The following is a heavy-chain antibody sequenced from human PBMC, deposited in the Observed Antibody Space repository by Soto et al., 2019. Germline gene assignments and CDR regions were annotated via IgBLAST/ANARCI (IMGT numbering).Heavy chain of an antibody. CDR3: AKAGSSWYYYYYGMDV. V-gene: IGHV3-23*01. CDR2: ISGSGGST. Sequence: GGSLRLSCAASGLTFSSYAMSWVRQAPGKGLEWVSAISGSGGSTYYADSVKGRFTISRDNSKNTLYLQMNSLRAEDTAVYYCAKAGSSWYYYYYGMDVWGQGTTVTVSS. D-gene: IGHD6-13*01. J-gene: IGHJ6*02. CDR1: GLTFSSYA.